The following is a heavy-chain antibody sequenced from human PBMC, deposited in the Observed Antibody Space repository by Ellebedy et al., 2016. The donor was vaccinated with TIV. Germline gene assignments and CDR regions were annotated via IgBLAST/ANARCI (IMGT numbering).Heavy chain of an antibody. V-gene: IGHV3-30*04. Sequence: GGSLRLSXAASGFTISRSTMNWVRQAPGKGLEWVAIISYDGSEKYFGDSVKGRFSVSRDNSRNILILQMNKVRPDDTAVYFCARDVGSCSGGSCYNYLDPWGQGTLVTVSS. CDR1: GFTISRST. D-gene: IGHD2-15*01. CDR2: ISYDGSEK. CDR3: ARDVGSCSGGSCYNYLDP. J-gene: IGHJ5*02.